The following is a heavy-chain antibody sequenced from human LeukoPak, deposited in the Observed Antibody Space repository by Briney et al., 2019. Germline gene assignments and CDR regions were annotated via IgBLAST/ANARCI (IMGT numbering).Heavy chain of an antibody. D-gene: IGHD2-2*01. J-gene: IGHJ5*02. Sequence: SETLSLTCTVSGGSISSSSYYWGWIRQPPGKGLEWIGSIYYSGSTYYNPSLKSRVTISVDTSKNQFSLKLSSVTAADTAVYYCARGGYCSSTSCHRFDPWGQGTLVTVSS. CDR2: IYYSGST. V-gene: IGHV4-39*01. CDR1: GGSISSSSYY. CDR3: ARGGYCSSTSCHRFDP.